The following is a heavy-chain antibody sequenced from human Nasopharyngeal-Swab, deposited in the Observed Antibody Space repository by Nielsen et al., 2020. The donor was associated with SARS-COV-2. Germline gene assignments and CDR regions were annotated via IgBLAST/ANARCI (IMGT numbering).Heavy chain of an antibody. CDR2: IDHSGRT. CDR1: GGSFRDYF. Sequence: SETLSLTCAVYGGSFRDYFWTWIRQPPGKGLEWIAEIDHSGRTNYNPSLKSRFTVSVDTSKNQFSLKVSSVTAAGTAIYYCARGFSTATTFVDVWGKGAMVTVSS. J-gene: IGHJ6*04. V-gene: IGHV4-34*01. D-gene: IGHD3-3*01. CDR3: ARGFSTATTFVDV.